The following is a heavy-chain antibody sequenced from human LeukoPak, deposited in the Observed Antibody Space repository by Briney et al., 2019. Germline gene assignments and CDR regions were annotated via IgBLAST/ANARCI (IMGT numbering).Heavy chain of an antibody. CDR2: ISAYNGNT. CDR1: GYTFTTYG. Sequence: ASVKVSCKASGYTFTTYGISWVRQAPGQGLEWMGWISAYNGNTNYAQKLQGRVTMTTATSTSTAYMELRSLRSDDTAVYYCARALQLVVPSAAKSTYYYYGMDVWGQGTTVTVSS. CDR3: ARALQLVVPSAAKSTYYYYGMDV. J-gene: IGHJ6*02. D-gene: IGHD2-2*01. V-gene: IGHV1-18*01.